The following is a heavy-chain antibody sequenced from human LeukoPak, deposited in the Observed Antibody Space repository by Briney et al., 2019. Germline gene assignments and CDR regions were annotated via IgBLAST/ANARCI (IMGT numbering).Heavy chain of an antibody. J-gene: IGHJ6*03. V-gene: IGHV3-23*01. Sequence: GGSLRLSCAASGFTFSSYAMSWVRQAPGKGLEWVSAISGSGGSTYYADSVKGRFTISRDNSKNTLYLQMNSLRAEDTAVDYCAKDNWGFYYYYYYMDVRGKGTTVTVSS. CDR3: AKDNWGFYYYYYYMDV. CDR2: ISGSGGST. D-gene: IGHD7-27*01. CDR1: GFTFSSYA.